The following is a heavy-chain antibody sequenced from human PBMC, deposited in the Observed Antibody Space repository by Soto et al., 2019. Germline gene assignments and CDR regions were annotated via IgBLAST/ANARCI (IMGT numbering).Heavy chain of an antibody. Sequence: QVQLQQWGAGLLKPSETLSLTCAVYGGSFSGYYWSWIRQPPGKGLEWIGEINHSGSTNYNPSLKSRVTISVDTSKNQFSLKLSSVTAADTAVYYCAAVSRITMVRGLRYYMDVWGKGTTVTVSS. V-gene: IGHV4-34*01. D-gene: IGHD3-10*01. CDR3: AAVSRITMVRGLRYYMDV. CDR2: INHSGST. J-gene: IGHJ6*03. CDR1: GGSFSGYY.